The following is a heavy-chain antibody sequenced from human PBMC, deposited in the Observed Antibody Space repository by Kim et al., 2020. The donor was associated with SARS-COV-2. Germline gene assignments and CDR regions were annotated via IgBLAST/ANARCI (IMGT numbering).Heavy chain of an antibody. CDR3: AREGTSGSYPNWFDP. J-gene: IGHJ5*02. Sequence: SETLSLTCTVSGYSISSGYYWGWIRQPPGKGLEWIGSIYHSGSTYYNPSLKSRVTISVDTSKNQFSLKLSSVTAADTAVYYCAREGTSGSYPNWFDPWGQGTLVTVSS. V-gene: IGHV4-38-2*02. CDR2: IYHSGST. CDR1: GYSISSGYY. D-gene: IGHD1-26*01.